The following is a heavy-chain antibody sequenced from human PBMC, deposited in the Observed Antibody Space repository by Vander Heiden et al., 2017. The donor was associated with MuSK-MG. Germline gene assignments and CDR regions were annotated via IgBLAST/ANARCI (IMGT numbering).Heavy chain of an antibody. CDR2: ISSSSSYI. CDR3: ARVIAEAFDI. D-gene: IGHD6-13*01. J-gene: IGHJ3*02. V-gene: IGHV3-21*01. Sequence: EVQLVESGGGLVTPGGSLRLSCAASGFTFSSYSMNWVRQAPGKGLEWVSSISSSSSYIYYADAVKGRFTISRDNAKNSLYLQMNSLRAEDTAGYYCARVIAEAFDIWGQGTMVTVSS. CDR1: GFTFSSYS.